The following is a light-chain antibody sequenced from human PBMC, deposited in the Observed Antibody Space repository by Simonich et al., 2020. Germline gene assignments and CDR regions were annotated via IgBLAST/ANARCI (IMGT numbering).Light chain of an antibody. J-gene: IGLJ3*02. CDR3: QAWDSSMWV. V-gene: IGLV3-1*01. Sequence: SYELTQPPSVYVSPGQTASITCSGDKLGDKYACWYQQKPGQSTVLVIYQDSKRPSGIPERFSGSNSGNTATLTISGTQAMDEADYYCQAWDSSMWVFGGGTKLTVL. CDR1: KLGDKY. CDR2: QDS.